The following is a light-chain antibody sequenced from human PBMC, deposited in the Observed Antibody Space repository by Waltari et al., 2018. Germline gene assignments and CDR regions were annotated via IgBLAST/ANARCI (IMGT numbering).Light chain of an antibody. V-gene: IGKV3-15*01. CDR2: GAS. CDR1: QSVSSH. J-gene: IGKJ2*01. CDR3: QQYYSLPYT. Sequence: EIVMTQSPGTLSVSPGERLTLSCRASQSVSSHLAWYQQKPGQAPTLLIYGASTRATGMPARFSGSGSGTDFTLTISSLQAEDVAVYYCQQYYSLPYTFGPGTKLEIK.